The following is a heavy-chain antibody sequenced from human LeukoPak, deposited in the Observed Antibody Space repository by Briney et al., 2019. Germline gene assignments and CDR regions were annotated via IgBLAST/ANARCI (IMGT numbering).Heavy chain of an antibody. CDR2: MKPNSGNT. Sequence: ASVKVSCKASGYTFTSYGTSWVRQAPGQGLEWMGYMKPNSGNTGYAQKFQGRVTMTRDTSISTAYMELSSLTSEDTAVYYCATELRWKDHWGQGTLVTVSS. V-gene: IGHV1-8*02. D-gene: IGHD4-23*01. CDR3: ATELRWKDH. J-gene: IGHJ4*02. CDR1: GYTFTSYG.